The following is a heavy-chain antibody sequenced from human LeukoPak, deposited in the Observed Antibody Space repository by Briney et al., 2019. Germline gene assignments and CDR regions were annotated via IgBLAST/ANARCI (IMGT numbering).Heavy chain of an antibody. CDR3: ARVYCSSTSCYENWFDP. J-gene: IGHJ5*02. CDR1: GYTFNGYY. D-gene: IGHD2-2*01. CDR2: INPNSGGT. V-gene: IGHV1-2*02. Sequence: ASVKVSCKSSGYTFNGYYMHWVRQAPGQGLEWMGWINPNSGGTNYAQKFQGRVTMTRDTSISTAYMELSRLRSDDTAVYYCARVYCSSTSCYENWFDPWGQGTLVTVSS.